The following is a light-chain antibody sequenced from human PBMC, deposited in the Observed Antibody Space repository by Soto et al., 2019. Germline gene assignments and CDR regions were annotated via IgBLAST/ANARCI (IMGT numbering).Light chain of an antibody. Sequence: DIQMTQSPSSLSASVGDRATITCRASQGISSYLAWYQQKPGKVPKLLIYAASTLPSGVPSRFSGSGSGTDFTLTISSLQPEDFENYYCQKYSNAPFTFGAGTKVDIK. V-gene: IGKV1-27*01. J-gene: IGKJ3*01. CDR3: QKYSNAPFT. CDR2: AAS. CDR1: QGISSY.